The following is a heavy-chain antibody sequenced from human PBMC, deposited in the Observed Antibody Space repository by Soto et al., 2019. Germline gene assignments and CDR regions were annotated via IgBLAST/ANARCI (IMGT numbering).Heavy chain of an antibody. CDR2: MNPNSGNT. J-gene: IGHJ5*02. CDR3: ARGLSDCSGGSCYWFDP. Sequence: ASVKVSCKASGYTFTSYDINWVRQATGQGLEWMGWMNPNSGNTGYAQKFQGRVTMTRNTSISTAYMELSSLRSEDTAVYYCARGLSDCSGGSCYWFDPWGQGTLVTVSS. V-gene: IGHV1-8*01. D-gene: IGHD2-15*01. CDR1: GYTFTSYD.